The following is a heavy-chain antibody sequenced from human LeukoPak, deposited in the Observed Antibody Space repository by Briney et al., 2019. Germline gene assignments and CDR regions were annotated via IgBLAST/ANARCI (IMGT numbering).Heavy chain of an antibody. CDR3: ARKGPPYYYYGMDV. V-gene: IGHV3-48*04. J-gene: IGHJ6*02. Sequence: GGSLRLSCSASGFTFSNYLINWVRQAPGKGLEWVSFISSTGGTIYYADSVKGRFTVSRDNAKNSLYLQMNSLRAEDTAVYYCARKGPPYYYYGMDVWGQGTTVTVSS. CDR2: ISSTGGTI. CDR1: GFTFSNYL.